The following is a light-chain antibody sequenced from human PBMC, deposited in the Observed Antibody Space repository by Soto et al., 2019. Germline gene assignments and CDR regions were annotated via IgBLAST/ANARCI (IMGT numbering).Light chain of an antibody. CDR2: YTS. V-gene: IGKV3D-15*01. CDR1: QSVSSN. CDR3: QQYGSSLPWT. J-gene: IGKJ1*01. Sequence: EIVMTQSLATLSVSPGERATLSCRASQSVSSNLAWYQQKPGQAPRLLIYYTSNRATGIPARFSGSGSGTDFTLTINSLAPEDFAVYYCQQYGSSLPWTFGQGTKVDIK.